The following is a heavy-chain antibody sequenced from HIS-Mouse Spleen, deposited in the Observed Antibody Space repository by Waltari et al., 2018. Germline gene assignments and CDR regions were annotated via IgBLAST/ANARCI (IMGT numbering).Heavy chain of an antibody. V-gene: IGHV4-39*07. CDR2: IYYNGST. J-gene: IGHJ2*01. CDR1: GGSISSSSYC. D-gene: IGHD6-13*01. CDR3: AREIPYSSSWYDWYFDL. Sequence: QLQLQESGPGLVKPSETLSLTCTVSGGSISSSSYCWGWIRQPPGKGLEWIGSIYYNGSTYYNPSLKSRVTISVDTSKNQFSLKLSSVTAADTAVYYCAREIPYSSSWYDWYFDLWGRGTLVTVSS.